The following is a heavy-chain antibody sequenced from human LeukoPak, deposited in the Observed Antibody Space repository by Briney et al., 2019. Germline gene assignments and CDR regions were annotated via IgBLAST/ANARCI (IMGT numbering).Heavy chain of an antibody. D-gene: IGHD3-22*01. J-gene: IGHJ6*02. CDR2: IYYSGST. CDR1: GVSISSSSYY. CDR3: ARRALRYYDSSGYPSYYYGMDV. Sequence: PSETLSLTCTVSGVSISSSSYYWGWLRQPPGKGLEWFGSIYYSGSTYYNPSLKSRVTISVDTSKNQFSLKLSSVTAADTAVYYCARRALRYYDSSGYPSYYYGMDVWGQGTTVTVSS. V-gene: IGHV4-39*01.